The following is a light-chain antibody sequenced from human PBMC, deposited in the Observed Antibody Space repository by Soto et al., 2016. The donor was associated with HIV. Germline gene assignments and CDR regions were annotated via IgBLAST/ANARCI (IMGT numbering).Light chain of an antibody. CDR2: KDI. CDR3: QSADSSGIYQV. CDR1: ALPKQF. Sequence: SYELTQPPSVSVSPGQTARITCSGDALPKQFAYWYQQKPGQAPVVVIYKDIERPSGIPERFSGSSSGTTVTVTISGVQAEDEADYYCQSADSSGIYQVFGGGTRLTVL. J-gene: IGLJ3*02. V-gene: IGLV3-25*03.